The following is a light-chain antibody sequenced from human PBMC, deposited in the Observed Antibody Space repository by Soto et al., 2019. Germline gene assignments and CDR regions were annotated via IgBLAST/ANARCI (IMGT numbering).Light chain of an antibody. CDR3: QQYGSSLWT. CDR1: QGISRS. V-gene: IGKV1-12*01. Sequence: DIQMTQSPSSVSASVGDRVTISCQASQGISRSLARYQQKPGKAPKLLIYAASTLQSGIPSRFSGSGSGTDFTLTISRLEPEDFAVYYCQQYGSSLWTFGQGTKVDIK. CDR2: AAS. J-gene: IGKJ1*01.